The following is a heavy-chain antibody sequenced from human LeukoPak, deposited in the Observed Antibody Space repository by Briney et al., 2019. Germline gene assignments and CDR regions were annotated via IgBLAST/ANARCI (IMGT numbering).Heavy chain of an antibody. D-gene: IGHD5-12*01. CDR3: ASSGFRYYYYMDV. CDR2: INHSGST. Sequence: PSETLSLTCAVYGGSFSGYYWSWIRQPPGKGLEWIGEINHSGSTNYNPSLKSRVTISVDTSKNQFSLKLSSVTAADTAVYYCASSGFRYYYYMDVWGKGTTVTVSS. V-gene: IGHV4-34*01. CDR1: GGSFSGYY. J-gene: IGHJ6*03.